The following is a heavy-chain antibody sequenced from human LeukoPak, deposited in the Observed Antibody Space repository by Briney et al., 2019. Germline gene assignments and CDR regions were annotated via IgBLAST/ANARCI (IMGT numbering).Heavy chain of an antibody. V-gene: IGHV1-2*02. CDR3: AREYSYGTHPFDY. CDR2: INPNSGGT. J-gene: IGHJ4*02. Sequence: ASVKVSCKTSGYTFTGYYMHWVRQAPGQGLEWMGWINPNSGGTNYAQKFQGRVTMTRDTSISTAYMELSRLRSDDTAVYYCAREYSYGTHPFDYWGQGTLVTVSS. D-gene: IGHD5-18*01. CDR1: GYTFTGYY.